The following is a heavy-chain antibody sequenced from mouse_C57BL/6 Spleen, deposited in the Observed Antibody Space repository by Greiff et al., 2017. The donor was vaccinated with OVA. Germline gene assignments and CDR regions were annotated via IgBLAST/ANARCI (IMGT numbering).Heavy chain of an antibody. CDR3: ARGDYDEWVDY. J-gene: IGHJ2*01. CDR2: IYPGSGNT. V-gene: IGHV1-66*01. D-gene: IGHD2-4*01. Sequence: VQLQQSGPELVKPGASVKISCKASGYSFTSYYIHWVKQRPGQGLEWIGWIYPGSGNTKYNEKFKGKATLTADTSSSTAYMQLSSLTSEDSAVYYCARGDYDEWVDYWGQGTTLTVSS. CDR1: GYSFTSYY.